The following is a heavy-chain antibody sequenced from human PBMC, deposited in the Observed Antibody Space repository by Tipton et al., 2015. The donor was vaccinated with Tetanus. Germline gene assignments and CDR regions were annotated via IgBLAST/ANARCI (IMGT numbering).Heavy chain of an antibody. D-gene: IGHD2-21*02. CDR1: GFTFDDYA. V-gene: IGHV3-9*01. J-gene: IGHJ4*02. CDR3: ARGMADESNCGGDCYSDF. CDR2: ISWNSGSI. Sequence: SLRLSCAASGFTFDDYAMHWVRQAPGKGLEWVSGISWNSGSIGYADSVKGRFTISRDNAKNSLYLQMISLRAEDTAVHSCARGMADESNCGGDCYSDFWGQGTLVPVSS.